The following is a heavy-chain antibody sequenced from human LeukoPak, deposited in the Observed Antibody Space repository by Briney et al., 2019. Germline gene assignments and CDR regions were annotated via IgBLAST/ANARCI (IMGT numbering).Heavy chain of an antibody. Sequence: PSETLSLTCAVSGYSISNGYYWGWIRQPPGKGLEWIGSITRSGSTYYNPSLRSRVTISVDTSKNQFSLKVNSVTATDTAVYFCARGVEDDVYWGQGTLVIVSS. J-gene: IGHJ4*02. CDR3: ARGVEDDVY. CDR2: ITRSGST. CDR1: GYSISNGYY. D-gene: IGHD1-1*01. V-gene: IGHV4-38-2*01.